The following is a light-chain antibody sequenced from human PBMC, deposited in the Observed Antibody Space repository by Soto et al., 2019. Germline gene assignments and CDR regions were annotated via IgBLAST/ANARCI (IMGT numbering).Light chain of an antibody. CDR2: DAS. J-gene: IGKJ4*01. CDR3: QQRSNWPLT. CDR1: QSVGSY. Sequence: EVVLTQSPATLSLSPGESATLSCRASQSVGSYLSWYRQKPGQAPRLLIYDASNRAAGIPARLSGSGSGTDFTLTISSLEPEDFAVYYCQQRSNWPLTFGGGTKVDIK. V-gene: IGKV3-11*01.